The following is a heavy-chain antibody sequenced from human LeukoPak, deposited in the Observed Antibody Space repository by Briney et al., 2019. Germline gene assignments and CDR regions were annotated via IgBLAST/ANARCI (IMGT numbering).Heavy chain of an antibody. D-gene: IGHD2-21*02. V-gene: IGHV3-23*01. Sequence: GGSLRLSCAASGFSFSNYGMTWVRQAPGKGLEWVSGISGSGENTYYADSVMGRSTISRDNSKNTLYLQMNSLRAEDTAVYYCAKWRLGGGDCLYHWGQGTLVTVSS. J-gene: IGHJ5*02. CDR1: GFSFSNYG. CDR3: AKWRLGGGDCLYH. CDR2: ISGSGENT.